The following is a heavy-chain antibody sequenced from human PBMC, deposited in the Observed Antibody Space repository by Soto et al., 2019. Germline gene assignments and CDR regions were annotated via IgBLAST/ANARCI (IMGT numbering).Heavy chain of an antibody. J-gene: IGHJ4*02. V-gene: IGHV3-23*01. CDR2: ISGSGGST. CDR1: GFTFSSYA. D-gene: IGHD5-18*01. Sequence: GGSLGLSCAASGFTFSSYAMSWVRQAPGKGLEWVSAISGSGGSTYYADSVKGRFTISRDNSKNTLYLQMNSLRAEDTAVYYCAKGRIGYSYGPFDYWGQGTLVTVSS. CDR3: AKGRIGYSYGPFDY.